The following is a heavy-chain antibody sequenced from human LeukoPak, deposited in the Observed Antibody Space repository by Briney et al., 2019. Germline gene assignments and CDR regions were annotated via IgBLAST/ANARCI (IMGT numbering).Heavy chain of an antibody. Sequence: GGSLRLSCAASGFTFSSYSMNWVRQAPGKGLEWVSYISSSSSTIYYADSVKGRFTIPRDNAKNTLYLQMNSLRAEDTAVYYCARGNYYNMDVWGQGTTVTVSS. CDR3: ARGNYYNMDV. CDR1: GFTFSSYS. CDR2: ISSSSSTI. V-gene: IGHV3-48*04. J-gene: IGHJ6*02.